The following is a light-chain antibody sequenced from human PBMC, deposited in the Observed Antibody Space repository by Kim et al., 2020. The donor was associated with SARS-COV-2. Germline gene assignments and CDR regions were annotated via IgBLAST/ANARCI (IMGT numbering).Light chain of an antibody. Sequence: SPGERATPSCRASQSISTYLAWYQYKPGQAPRLLIYDASDRATGIPTRFSGRGFGTDFTLTISSLEPEDCAVYYCQHRSNGPPAFTFGQGTKLEI. CDR1: QSISTY. V-gene: IGKV3-11*01. CDR2: DAS. J-gene: IGKJ2*01. CDR3: QHRSNGPPAFT.